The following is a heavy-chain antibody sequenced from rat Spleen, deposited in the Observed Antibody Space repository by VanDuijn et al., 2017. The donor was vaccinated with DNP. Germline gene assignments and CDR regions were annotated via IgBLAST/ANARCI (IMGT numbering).Heavy chain of an antibody. J-gene: IGHJ2*01. V-gene: IGHV5-20*01. CDR2: ISNDGETT. CDR1: GFIFSDYH. D-gene: IGHD1-3*01. Sequence: EVHLVESGGGVVLPGRSLRLSCAISGFIFSDYHMAWVRQTPTKGLEWVAFISNDGETTYYRDSVKGRFTISRDNAKSSLYLQMISLKSEDSATYYCARAYGSPWYFDYWGQGVMVTVSS. CDR3: ARAYGSPWYFDY.